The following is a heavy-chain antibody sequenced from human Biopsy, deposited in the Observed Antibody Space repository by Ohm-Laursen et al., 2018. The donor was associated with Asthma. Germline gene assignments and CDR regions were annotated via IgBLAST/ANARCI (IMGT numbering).Heavy chain of an antibody. CDR2: IDWDDDK. CDR1: GFSLTTPGMS. D-gene: IGHD6-13*01. CDR3: AREQQLGNFDY. J-gene: IGHJ4*02. Sequence: TQTLTLTCTFSGFSLTTPGMSVSWIRQPPGKALEWLARIDWDDDKFYSASLKTRLTISKDTSKNQVVLTMTTMDPVDTATYYCAREQQLGNFDYWGQGALVTVPS. V-gene: IGHV2-70*16.